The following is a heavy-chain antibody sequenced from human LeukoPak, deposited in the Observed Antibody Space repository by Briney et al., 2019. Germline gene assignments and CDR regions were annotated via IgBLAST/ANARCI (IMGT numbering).Heavy chain of an antibody. CDR1: GFTFSTYT. CDR2: IKKDGSEK. D-gene: IGHD5-18*01. V-gene: IGHV3-7*01. Sequence: GGSLRLSCSASGFTFSTYTMNWVRQAPGKGLEWVANIKKDGSEKYYVDSVKGRFTISRDNAKTSLYLQMNSLRAEDTAVYYCARHLSGVTGYTYGRGIDYWGQGTLVTVSS. J-gene: IGHJ4*02. CDR3: ARHLSGVTGYTYGRGIDY.